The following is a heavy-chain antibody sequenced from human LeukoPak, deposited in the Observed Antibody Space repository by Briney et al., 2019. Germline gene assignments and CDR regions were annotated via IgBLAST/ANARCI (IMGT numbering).Heavy chain of an antibody. J-gene: IGHJ5*02. V-gene: IGHV4-61*02. CDR1: GGSISSGSYY. Sequence: SQTLSLTCTVSGGSISSGSYYWSWIRQPAGKGLEWIGRIYTSGSTNYNPSLKSRVTISLEKSKNQFSLKLSSVTAADTAVYFCARVDGSCSGGSCPSGNWFDPWGQGTLVTVSS. D-gene: IGHD2-15*01. CDR3: ARVDGSCSGGSCPSGNWFDP. CDR2: IYTSGST.